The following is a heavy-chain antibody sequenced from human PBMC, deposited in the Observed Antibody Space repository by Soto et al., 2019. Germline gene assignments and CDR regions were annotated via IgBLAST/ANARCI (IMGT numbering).Heavy chain of an antibody. CDR2: IDRSGAGT. D-gene: IGHD1-26*01. J-gene: IGHJ3*01. CDR3: AKRYSGSYYAAFDV. Sequence: PGGSLRLSCAASGFTFSSYSMNWVRQAPGKGLEWVSSIDRSGAGTYYADSVKGRFTISRDNSKNTVYLQMDNLRADDTAVYFCAKRYSGSYYAAFDVWGQGTMVTVSS. CDR1: GFTFSSYS. V-gene: IGHV3-23*01.